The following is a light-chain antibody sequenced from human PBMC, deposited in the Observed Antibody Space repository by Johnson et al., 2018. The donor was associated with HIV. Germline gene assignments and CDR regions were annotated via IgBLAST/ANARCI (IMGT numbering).Light chain of an antibody. CDR2: ENN. Sequence: QSVLTQPPSVSAAPGQKVTISCSGSSSDMGNYVVSWYQQLPGTAPKLLIYENNKRPSGIPDRFSGSKSGTSATLGITGLTTGDEADYSCGTWDRSLGYVFGTGTKVTVL. V-gene: IGLV1-51*02. J-gene: IGLJ1*01. CDR3: GTWDRSLGYV. CDR1: SSDMGNYV.